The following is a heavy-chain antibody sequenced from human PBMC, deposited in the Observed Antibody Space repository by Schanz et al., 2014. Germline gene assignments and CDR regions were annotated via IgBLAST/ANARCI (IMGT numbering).Heavy chain of an antibody. Sequence: QVHLLESGGGLVEPGGSLRLSCAASGFTFSTHAMHWVRQAPGKGLEWVALVSSDGNNDYYTDSVKGRFTISRDNSKNTVYIQMNSLRAEDTAVYYCARGGPAYYFDDWGQGTLVTVSS. V-gene: IGHV3-30*03. J-gene: IGHJ4*02. CDR2: VSSDGNND. CDR1: GFTFSTHA. CDR3: ARGGPAYYFDD.